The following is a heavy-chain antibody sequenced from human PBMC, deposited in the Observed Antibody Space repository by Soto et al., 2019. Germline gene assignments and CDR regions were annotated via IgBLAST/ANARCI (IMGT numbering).Heavy chain of an antibody. CDR1: GYSFTSYW. CDR2: IYPGDSDT. V-gene: IGHV5-51*01. J-gene: IGHJ4*02. CDR3: PRMGIYSGYDYFDY. Sequence: GETLKISCKGSGYSFTSYWNGWVRQMPGKGLEWMGIIYPGDSDTRYSPSFQGKVTISADKSISTAYLQWSSLKASDTAMYYCPRMGIYSGYDYFDYWSQGTLVTVSS. D-gene: IGHD5-12*01.